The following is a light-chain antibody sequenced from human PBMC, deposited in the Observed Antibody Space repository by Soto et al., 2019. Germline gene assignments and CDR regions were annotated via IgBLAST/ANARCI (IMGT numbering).Light chain of an antibody. V-gene: IGKV3-15*01. CDR2: GAS. Sequence: ETVLTQSPGTLSLSPGETATLSCRASQSVISNYLAWYQQKPDQAPRLLIYGASTRATGIPARFSGSGSGTEFTLTISSLQSEDFAVYYCQQYNNWPQTFGQGTKVEIK. CDR3: QQYNNWPQT. J-gene: IGKJ1*01. CDR1: QSVISN.